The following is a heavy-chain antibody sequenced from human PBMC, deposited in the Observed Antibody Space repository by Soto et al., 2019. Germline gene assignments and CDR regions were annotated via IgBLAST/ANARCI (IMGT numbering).Heavy chain of an antibody. CDR3: ASHSSHWPFFDF. V-gene: IGHV4-61*08. CDR2: IYYTGLS. J-gene: IGHJ4*02. CDR1: GGSVSSGGYY. D-gene: IGHD6-13*01. Sequence: PSETLSLTCTVSGGSVSSGGYYWSWIRQPPGKGLEWIGYIYYTGLSNSNPSLNSRVTMSVDTSKNQFSLKLSSVTAADTAVYYCASHSSHWPFFDFWGQGTLVTVSS.